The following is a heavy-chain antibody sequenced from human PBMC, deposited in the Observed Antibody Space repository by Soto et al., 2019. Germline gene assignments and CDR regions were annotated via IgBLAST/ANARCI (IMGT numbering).Heavy chain of an antibody. CDR3: ARDQYDFWSGYYGPFDY. J-gene: IGHJ4*02. Sequence: QVQLVQSGAEVKKPGASVKVSCKASGYTFTSYYMHWVRQAPGQGLEWMGIINPSGGSTSYAQKFQGRVTMTRDTSTSTVYMELSSVRSEDTAVYYCARDQYDFWSGYYGPFDYWGQGTLVTVSS. CDR1: GYTFTSYY. D-gene: IGHD3-3*01. CDR2: INPSGGST. V-gene: IGHV1-46*01.